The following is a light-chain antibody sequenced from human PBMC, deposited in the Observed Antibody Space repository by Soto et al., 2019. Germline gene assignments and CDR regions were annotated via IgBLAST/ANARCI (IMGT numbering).Light chain of an antibody. Sequence: EIVMTQSPATLSVSPGERATLSCRASQSVSSNLAWYQQNPGQAPRLLIYAASPRATGIPARFGGSGSGTEFTLTISSLQSEDFAVYYCQQYNNWPWTFGQGTKVEIK. CDR1: QSVSSN. CDR2: AAS. V-gene: IGKV3-15*01. CDR3: QQYNNWPWT. J-gene: IGKJ1*01.